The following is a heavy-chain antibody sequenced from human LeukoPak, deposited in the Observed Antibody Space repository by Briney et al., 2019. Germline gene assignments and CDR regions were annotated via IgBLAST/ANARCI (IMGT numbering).Heavy chain of an antibody. Sequence: GSLRLSCAASGFTFSSYAMSWVRQAPGKGLEWVXHIKQDGSQEYYVDPVKGRFTISRDSAKNSLYLQMNSLRAEDTAVYYCAREVPYDSWSGPHYSDYWGQGTLVTVSS. D-gene: IGHD3-3*01. CDR3: AREVPYDSWSGPHYSDY. V-gene: IGHV3-7*01. J-gene: IGHJ4*02. CDR1: GFTFSSYA. CDR2: IKQDGSQE.